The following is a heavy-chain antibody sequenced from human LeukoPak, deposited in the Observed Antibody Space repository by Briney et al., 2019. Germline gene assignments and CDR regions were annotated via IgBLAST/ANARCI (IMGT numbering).Heavy chain of an antibody. Sequence: SQTLSLTCAISGDSVSSNTAAWNWIRQSPSRGLEWLGRTYYRSKWYNDYAVSVKSRVTINPDTSKNQFSLQLNSVAPEDTAMYYCARTAIGGNYFDYWGQGTLVTVSS. CDR2: TYYRSKWYN. J-gene: IGHJ4*02. V-gene: IGHV6-1*01. CDR3: ARTAIGGNYFDY. CDR1: GDSVSSNTAA. D-gene: IGHD1-26*01.